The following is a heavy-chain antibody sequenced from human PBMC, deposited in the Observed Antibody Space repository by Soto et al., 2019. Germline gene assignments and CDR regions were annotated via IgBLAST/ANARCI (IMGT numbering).Heavy chain of an antibody. J-gene: IGHJ4*02. CDR1: RLPFRNYG. V-gene: IGHV3-23*01. Sequence: EVQLLESGGGLVQPGGSLRLSCTAPRLPFRNYGVDWVRQAPGRGLEWVSSNSASGSNTYYEDSVKGRFSISRDNSKNTLQLQIDSLRAGDTAGYHGVRDLSCSDWEGYDYWGQGIPV. CDR3: VRDLSCSDWEGYDY. D-gene: IGHD6-19*01. CDR2: NSASGSNT.